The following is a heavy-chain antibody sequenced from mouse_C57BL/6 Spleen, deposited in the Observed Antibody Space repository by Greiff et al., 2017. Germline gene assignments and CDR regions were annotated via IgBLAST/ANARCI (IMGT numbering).Heavy chain of an antibody. Sequence: QVQLQQSGPELVKPGASVKISCKASGYAFSSSWMNWVKQRPGKGLEWIGRIYPGDGYTNYNGKFKGKATLTADKSSSTAYMQLSSLTSEDSAVYFCARRGYYSNYYFDYWGQGTTLTVSS. J-gene: IGHJ2*01. D-gene: IGHD2-5*01. CDR2: IYPGDGYT. V-gene: IGHV1-82*01. CDR1: GYAFSSSW. CDR3: ARRGYYSNYYFDY.